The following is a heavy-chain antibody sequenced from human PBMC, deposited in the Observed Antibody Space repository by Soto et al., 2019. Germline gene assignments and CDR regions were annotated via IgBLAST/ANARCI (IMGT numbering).Heavy chain of an antibody. J-gene: IGHJ4*02. Sequence: SVKVSCKASGGTFSSYAISWVRQAPGQGLEWMGGIIPIFGTANYAQKFQGRVTITADESTSTAYMELSSLRSEDTAVYYCARKIYDSSGYYYFDYWGQGTLVTVSS. CDR3: ARKIYDSSGYYYFDY. CDR1: GGTFSSYA. V-gene: IGHV1-69*13. CDR2: IIPIFGTA. D-gene: IGHD3-22*01.